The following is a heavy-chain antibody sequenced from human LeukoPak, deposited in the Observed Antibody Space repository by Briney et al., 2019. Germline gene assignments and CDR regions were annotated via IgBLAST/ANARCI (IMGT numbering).Heavy chain of an antibody. CDR1: GGSFSGYF. Sequence: SETLSLTCAVYGGSFSGYFWSWIRQPPGKGLEWIGEINHSGSTNYNPSLKSRVTISVDTSKNQFSLKLSSVTAADTAVYYCARHDSDHDYWGQGTLVTVSS. D-gene: IGHD1-1*01. CDR2: INHSGST. CDR3: ARHDSDHDY. V-gene: IGHV4-34*01. J-gene: IGHJ4*02.